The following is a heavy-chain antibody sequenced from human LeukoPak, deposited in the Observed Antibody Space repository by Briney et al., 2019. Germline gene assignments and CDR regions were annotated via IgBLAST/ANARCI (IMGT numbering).Heavy chain of an antibody. CDR3: AKPAKTDYADY. V-gene: IGHV3-23*01. J-gene: IGHJ4*02. D-gene: IGHD1-14*01. CDR1: GFTFSSYA. Sequence: GGSLRLSCAASGFTFSSYAMSWVRQAPGKGLEWVSAISGSDPGTYYADSVKGRFTISRDNSKNTLYLQMNSLRAEDTALCYCAKPAKTDYADYWGQGTLVTVSS. CDR2: ISGSDPGT.